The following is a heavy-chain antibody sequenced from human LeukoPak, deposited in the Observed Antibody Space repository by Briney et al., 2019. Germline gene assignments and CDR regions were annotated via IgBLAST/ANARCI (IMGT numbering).Heavy chain of an antibody. D-gene: IGHD7-27*01. V-gene: IGHV4-34*01. CDR1: GGSFSGYY. CDR2: INHSGST. Sequence: SETLSLTCAVYGGSFSGYYWSWIRQPPGKGLEWIGEINHSGSTNYNPSLKSRVTISVDTSKNQFSLKLSSVTAADTAVYYCARKLGIDAFHIWGQGTMVTVSS. CDR3: ARKLGIDAFHI. J-gene: IGHJ3*02.